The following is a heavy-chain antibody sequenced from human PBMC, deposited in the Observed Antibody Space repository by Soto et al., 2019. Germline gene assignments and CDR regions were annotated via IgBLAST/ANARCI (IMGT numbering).Heavy chain of an antibody. V-gene: IGHV2-5*01. CDR2: IYWYDDK. D-gene: IGHD3-9*01. J-gene: IGHJ4*02. CDR3: ADTGYYDLLTLDY. Sequence: SGPTLVNPTQTLTLTCNFSGFSLSSRKMGVGWIRQPPGKALEWLALIYWYDDKRYRPSLNNRLTITKDTSQNQVLLTMTNLDPVDTSTYYCADTGYYDLLTLDYWGQGTLVTVSS. CDR1: GFSLSSRKMG.